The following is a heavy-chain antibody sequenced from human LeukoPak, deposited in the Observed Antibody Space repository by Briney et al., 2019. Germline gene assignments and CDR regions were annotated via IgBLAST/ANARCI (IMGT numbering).Heavy chain of an antibody. D-gene: IGHD3-22*01. CDR2: INPNSGGT. CDR1: GYTFTGYY. CDR3: ARDGSYYDSSGSPHYYYGMDV. Sequence: GASVKVSCKASGYTFTGYYMHWVRQAPGQGLEWMGWINPNSGGTNYAQKFQGRVTMTRDTSISTAYMELSRLRSDDTAVYYCARDGSYYDSSGSPHYYYGMDVWGQGTTVTVSS. V-gene: IGHV1-2*02. J-gene: IGHJ6*02.